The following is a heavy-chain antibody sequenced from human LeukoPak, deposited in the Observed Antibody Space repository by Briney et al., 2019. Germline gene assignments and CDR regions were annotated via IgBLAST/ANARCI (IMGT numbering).Heavy chain of an antibody. D-gene: IGHD1-20*01. Sequence: PSETLSLTCTVSGGSISSYYWSWIRQPPGKGLEWFAYIYYNGISNYNPSLKSRVIISVDSSKNQFSLKLTSVTAADTAVYYCAKILTGTGPTMDAWGQGTTVTVSS. V-gene: IGHV4-59*01. CDR3: AKILTGTGPTMDA. J-gene: IGHJ6*02. CDR1: GGSISSYY. CDR2: IYYNGIS.